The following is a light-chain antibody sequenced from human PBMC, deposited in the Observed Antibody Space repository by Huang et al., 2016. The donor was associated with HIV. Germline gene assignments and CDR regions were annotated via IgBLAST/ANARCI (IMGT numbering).Light chain of an antibody. Sequence: IQMTQSPASLSASVGDRVTITCRASQAIRNDLGWYQQRLGKAPKILVSTTSHLQSGVPSRFSGSGSGTHFTLTISGLQSEDFATYYCLQTYSYPWTFGQGTKVEI. CDR3: LQTYSYPWT. V-gene: IGKV1-6*01. CDR2: TTS. J-gene: IGKJ1*01. CDR1: QAIRND.